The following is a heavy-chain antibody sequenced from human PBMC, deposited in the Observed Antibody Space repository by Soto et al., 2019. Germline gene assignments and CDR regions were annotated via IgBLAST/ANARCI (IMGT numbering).Heavy chain of an antibody. V-gene: IGHV1-69*01. CDR1: GGTFSSYA. CDR2: IIPISGTA. D-gene: IGHD2-2*01. Sequence: QVQLVQSGAEVKKPGSSVKVSCKASGGTFSSYAISWVRQAPGQGLEWMGGIIPISGTANYAQKFQGRVMITAHESTSTAYVELSSLRSEDTAVYYCARSQGSSTSLEIYYYYYYGMDVWGQGTTVTVSS. CDR3: ARSQGSSTSLEIYYYYYYGMDV. J-gene: IGHJ6*02.